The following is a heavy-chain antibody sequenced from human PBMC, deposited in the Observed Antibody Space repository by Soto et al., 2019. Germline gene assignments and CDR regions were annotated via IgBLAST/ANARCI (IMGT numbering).Heavy chain of an antibody. CDR1: GGSISSYY. Sequence: SETLSLTCTVSGGSISSYYWSWIRQPPGKGLEWIGYIYYSGSTNYNPSLKSRVTISVDTSKNQFSLKLSSVTAADTAVYYCARFSGDYYDSSGYFQHWGQGTLVTVSS. D-gene: IGHD3-22*01. V-gene: IGHV4-59*08. J-gene: IGHJ1*01. CDR3: ARFSGDYYDSSGYFQH. CDR2: IYYSGST.